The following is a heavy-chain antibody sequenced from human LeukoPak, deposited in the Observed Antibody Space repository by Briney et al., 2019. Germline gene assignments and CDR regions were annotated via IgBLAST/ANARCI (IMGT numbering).Heavy chain of an antibody. CDR3: ARGEGYCSAGTCECTDY. J-gene: IGHJ4*02. D-gene: IGHD2-15*01. V-gene: IGHV1-2*06. Sequence: GASVKVSFMASGYTFTDYYCHWVRQAPGQGLAWMGRINPNSGDTNYVQKFQGRVTMTRDTSISTAYMELSRLRSDDTAVYYCARGEGYCSAGTCECTDYWGQVTLVTVSS. CDR2: INPNSGDT. CDR1: GYTFTDYY.